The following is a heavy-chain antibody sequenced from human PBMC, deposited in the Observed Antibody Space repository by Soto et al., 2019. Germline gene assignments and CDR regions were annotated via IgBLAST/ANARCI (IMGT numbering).Heavy chain of an antibody. CDR2: ISAYNGNT. Sequence: ASVKVSCKASGYTCTSYGISWVRQAPGQGLEWMGWISAYNGNTNYAQKLQGRVTMTTDTSTSTAYMELRSLRSDDTAVYYCARDGDDFWSGYHKDYYGMDVWGQGTTVTVSS. V-gene: IGHV1-18*04. CDR3: ARDGDDFWSGYHKDYYGMDV. CDR1: GYTCTSYG. J-gene: IGHJ6*02. D-gene: IGHD3-3*01.